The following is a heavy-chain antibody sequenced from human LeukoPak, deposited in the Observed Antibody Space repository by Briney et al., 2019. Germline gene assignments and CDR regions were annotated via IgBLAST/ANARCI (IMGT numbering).Heavy chain of an antibody. D-gene: IGHD2-2*01. Sequence: ASVKVSCKASGYTFTSYDINWVRQATGQGLEWMGYMNPASGNTGYAQKFQGRVTMTTDTSISTAYMELSSLRSEDTAVYYCARAFSSCSSTSCHWFDPWGQGTLVTVSS. CDR3: ARAFSSCSSTSCHWFDP. CDR2: MNPASGNT. V-gene: IGHV1-8*01. CDR1: GYTFTSYD. J-gene: IGHJ5*02.